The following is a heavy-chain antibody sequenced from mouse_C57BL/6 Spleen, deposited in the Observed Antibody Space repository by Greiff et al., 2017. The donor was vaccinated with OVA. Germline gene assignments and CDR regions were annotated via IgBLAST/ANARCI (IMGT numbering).Heavy chain of an antibody. D-gene: IGHD1-1*01. Sequence: DVKLAESGGGLVKPGGSLKLSCAASGFTFSSYAMSWVRQTPEKRLEWVATISDGGSYTYYPDNVKGRFTISRDNAKNNLYLQMSHLNSEDTAMYYCAREPSADLRYGSSPYWYFDVWGTGTTVTVSS. CDR1: GFTFSSYA. CDR3: AREPSADLRYGSSPYWYFDV. V-gene: IGHV5-4*01. J-gene: IGHJ1*03. CDR2: ISDGGSYT.